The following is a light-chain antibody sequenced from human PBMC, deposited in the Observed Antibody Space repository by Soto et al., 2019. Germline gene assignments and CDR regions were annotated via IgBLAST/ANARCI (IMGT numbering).Light chain of an antibody. V-gene: IGLV1-44*01. CDR3: ATWDVNLNGRV. J-gene: IGLJ3*02. Sequence: QSVLTQPPSMSGTPGQRVTISCSGSSSNIADNTLNWYQQLPGTAPKLLIYNDNDRPSGVPDRFSGSKSGTSASLAISGLQSEDEADYYCATWDVNLNGRVFGGGTKRTVL. CDR1: SSNIADNT. CDR2: NDN.